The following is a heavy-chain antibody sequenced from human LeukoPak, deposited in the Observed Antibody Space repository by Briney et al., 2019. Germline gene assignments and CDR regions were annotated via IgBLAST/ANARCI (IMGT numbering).Heavy chain of an antibody. CDR3: TTPRSGGVILWDAFDI. Sequence: GGSLRLSCAASGFTFSNAWMTWVRQAPGKGLEWVGRIKSKTDGGTTDYAAPVKGRFTISRDDSKHTLYLQMNSLKTEDTAVYFCTTPRSGGVILWDAFDIWGQGTMVTVSS. D-gene: IGHD3-16*01. CDR2: IKSKTDGGTT. J-gene: IGHJ3*02. V-gene: IGHV3-15*01. CDR1: GFTFSNAW.